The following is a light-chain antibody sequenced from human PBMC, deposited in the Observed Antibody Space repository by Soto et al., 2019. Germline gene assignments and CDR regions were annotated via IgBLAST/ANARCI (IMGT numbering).Light chain of an antibody. CDR1: QSVSSRY. CDR3: QQYGSEPPIT. CDR2: DAS. V-gene: IGKV3-20*01. J-gene: IGKJ5*01. Sequence: IVLTQSPGTLSLSLGERATLSCRASQSVSSRYLAWYQQKPGQAPRLLIYDASSRATGIPARFSGSGSGTAFSLTISRREPEDFAVYYCQQYGSEPPITFGQGTRLEIK.